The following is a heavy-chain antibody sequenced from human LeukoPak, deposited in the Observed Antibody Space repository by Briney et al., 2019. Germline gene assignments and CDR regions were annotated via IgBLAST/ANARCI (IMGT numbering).Heavy chain of an antibody. D-gene: IGHD3-22*01. CDR2: IQYSGST. V-gene: IGHV4-61*01. CDR1: GDXVSGISFY. CDR3: ARYYDSSGYWSTPHFDY. Sequence: PSETLSLTCTVSGDXVSGISFYWSWIRQPPGKGLQYLGYIQYSGSTNYNPSLKSRVTISVDTSKNQFSLKLSSVTAADTAVYYCARYYDSSGYWSTPHFDYWGQGTLVTVSS. J-gene: IGHJ4*02.